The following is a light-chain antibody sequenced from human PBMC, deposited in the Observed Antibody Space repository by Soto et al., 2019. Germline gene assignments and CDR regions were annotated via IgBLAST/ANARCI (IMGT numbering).Light chain of an antibody. CDR1: QSISVW. J-gene: IGKJ1*01. V-gene: IGKV1-5*03. CDR3: QQYDNWPWT. Sequence: DIQMTQSPSTLSASVGDRFTITCRASQSISVWLAWYQQKAGKAPNLLIYKASRLESGVPSRFSGSGSETEFTLTISSLQSEDFAVYYCQQYDNWPWTFGQGTKVDIK. CDR2: KAS.